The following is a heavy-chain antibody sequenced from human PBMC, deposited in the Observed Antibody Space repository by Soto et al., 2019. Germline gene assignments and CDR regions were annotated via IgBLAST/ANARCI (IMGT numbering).Heavy chain of an antibody. V-gene: IGHV1-69*13. CDR1: GGTFSSYA. CDR3: AVEYNSSASGAFDI. D-gene: IGHD6-6*01. Sequence: SVKVSCKASGGTFSSYAISWVRQAPGQGLEWMGGIIPIFGTANYAQKFQGRVTITADESTSTAYMELSSLRSEDTAVYYRAVEYNSSASGAFDIWGQGTMVTVSS. CDR2: IIPIFGTA. J-gene: IGHJ3*02.